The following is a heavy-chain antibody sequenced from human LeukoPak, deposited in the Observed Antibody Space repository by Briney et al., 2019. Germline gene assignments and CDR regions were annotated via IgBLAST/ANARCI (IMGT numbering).Heavy chain of an antibody. CDR2: LYIGGNT. D-gene: IGHD5-18*01. Sequence: GGSLRLSCAASGLIVSNNYMNWVRQAPGKGLEWVSALYIGGNTYYADSVRGRFTISRDNSKNTLYLRMNSLRAEDTAIYYCTTTAGYNYGQYWGQGTLVTVSS. V-gene: IGHV3-53*01. CDR3: TTTAGYNYGQY. J-gene: IGHJ4*02. CDR1: GLIVSNNY.